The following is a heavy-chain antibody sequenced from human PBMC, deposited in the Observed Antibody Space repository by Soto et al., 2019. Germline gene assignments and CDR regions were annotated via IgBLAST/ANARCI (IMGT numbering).Heavy chain of an antibody. V-gene: IGHV1-3*01. CDR1: GYTFTSYA. J-gene: IGHJ4*02. D-gene: IGHD3-22*01. CDR2: INAGNGNT. CDR3: ARSSGYYYVAC. Sequence: QVQLVQSGAEVKKPGASVKVSCKASGYTFTSYAMHWVRKAPGQRLEWMGWINAGNGNTKYSQKFQGRVTITRDTSARAADMELSSLSSEDTSVYYCARSSGYYYVACWGQGTLVPVSS.